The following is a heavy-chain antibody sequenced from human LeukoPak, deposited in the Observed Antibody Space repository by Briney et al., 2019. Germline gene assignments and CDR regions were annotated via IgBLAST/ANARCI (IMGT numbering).Heavy chain of an antibody. V-gene: IGHV1-2*02. CDR3: ARRPRPRYGMDV. Sequence: ASVKVSCKASGYTFTSYGISWVRQAPGQGLEWMGWINPNSGGTNYAQKFQGRVTMTRDTSISTAYMELSRLRSDDTAVYYCARRPRPRYGMDVWGQGTTVTVSS. J-gene: IGHJ6*02. CDR1: GYTFTSYG. CDR2: INPNSGGT.